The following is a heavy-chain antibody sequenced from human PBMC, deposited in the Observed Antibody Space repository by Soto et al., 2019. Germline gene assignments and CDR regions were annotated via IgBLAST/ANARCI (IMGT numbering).Heavy chain of an antibody. CDR1: GYIFTGYY. V-gene: IGHV1-2*04. CDR3: ARSYYYDSSGYYKPRYYYYYYGMDV. Sequence: ASVKVSCKASGYIFTGYYMHWVRQAPGQGLEWMGWINPNSGGTNYAQKFQGWVTMTRDTSISTAYMELSRLRSDDTAVYYCARSYYYDSSGYYKPRYYYYYYGMDVWGQGTTVTVSS. D-gene: IGHD3-22*01. J-gene: IGHJ6*02. CDR2: INPNSGGT.